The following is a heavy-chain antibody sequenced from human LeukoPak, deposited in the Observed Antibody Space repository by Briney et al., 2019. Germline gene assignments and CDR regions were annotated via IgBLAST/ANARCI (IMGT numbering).Heavy chain of an antibody. CDR3: ARDRTGKPYYYGMDV. J-gene: IGHJ6*02. V-gene: IGHV3-66*01. CDR2: IYSGGST. CDR1: GFTVSSNY. D-gene: IGHD1-14*01. Sequence: GGSLRLSCAASGFTVSSNYMSWVHQAPGKGLEWVSVIYSGGSTYYADSVKGRFTISRDNSKNTLYLQMNSLRAEDTAVYYCARDRTGKPYYYGMDVWGQGTTVTVSS.